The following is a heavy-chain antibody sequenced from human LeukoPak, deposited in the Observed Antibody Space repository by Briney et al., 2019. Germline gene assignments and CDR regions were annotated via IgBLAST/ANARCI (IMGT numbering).Heavy chain of an antibody. D-gene: IGHD3-9*01. CDR1: GGSISSSSYY. CDR3: ARNPARYDILTGYYPGYFDY. CDR2: IYYSGST. V-gene: IGHV4-39*01. Sequence: SETLSLTCTVSGGSISSSSYYWGWIRQPPGKGLEWIGSIYYSGSTYYNPSLKSRVTISVDTSKNQFSLKLSSVTAADTAVYYCARNPARYDILTGYYPGYFDYWGQGPWSPSPQ. J-gene: IGHJ4*02.